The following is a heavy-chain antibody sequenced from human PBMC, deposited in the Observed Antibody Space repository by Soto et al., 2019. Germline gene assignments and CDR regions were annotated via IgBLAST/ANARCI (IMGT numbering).Heavy chain of an antibody. CDR3: VRRSDWFDL. Sequence: DVQLVQSGAEVKKPGESLRISCKASGYSFASYWIGWVRHMPGKGLEWMGIIYPGDSDTRYSPSFQGQFTISVDKSITPAYLQWSSLKASDTAVYYCVRRSDWFDLWGQGTLVTV. J-gene: IGHJ5*02. CDR2: IYPGDSDT. CDR1: GYSFASYW. V-gene: IGHV5-51*01.